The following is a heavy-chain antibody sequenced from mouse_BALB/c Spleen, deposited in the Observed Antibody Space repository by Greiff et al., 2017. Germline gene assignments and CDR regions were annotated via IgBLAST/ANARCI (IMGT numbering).Heavy chain of an antibody. D-gene: IGHD2-4*01. V-gene: IGHV5-6*01. Sequence: EVKVVESGGDLVKPGGSLKLSCAASGFTFSSYGMSWVRQTPDKRLEWVATISSGGSYTYYPDSVKGRFTISRDNAKNTLYLQMSSLKSEDTAMYYCARHSSYDYDSYYFDYWGQGTTLTVSS. CDR1: GFTFSSYG. J-gene: IGHJ2*01. CDR3: ARHSSYDYDSYYFDY. CDR2: ISSGGSYT.